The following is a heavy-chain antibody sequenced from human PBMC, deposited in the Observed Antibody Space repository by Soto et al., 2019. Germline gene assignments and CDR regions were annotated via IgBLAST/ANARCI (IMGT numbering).Heavy chain of an antibody. V-gene: IGHV3-15*01. CDR3: TTGREEYYYHGMDV. Sequence: EVQLVESGGGLVKPGGSLRLFCAASGFTFSNAWMSWVRQAPGKGLEWVGRIKSKTDGGTTDYAAPVKGRFTISRDDSKNTLYLQMNSLKTEDTAVYYCTTGREEYYYHGMDVWGQGTTVTVSS. J-gene: IGHJ6*02. CDR1: GFTFSNAW. CDR2: IKSKTDGGTT.